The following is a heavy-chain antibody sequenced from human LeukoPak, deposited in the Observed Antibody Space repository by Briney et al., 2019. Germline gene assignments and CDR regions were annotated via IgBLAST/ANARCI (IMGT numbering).Heavy chain of an antibody. V-gene: IGHV3-48*01. CDR1: GFIFSNYN. J-gene: IGHJ4*02. CDR2: ISSSSDTI. CDR3: SMSFMN. Sequence: GGSLRLSCAASGFIFSNYNMNWVRQAPGKGLEWVAYISSSSDTIYYRDSVKGRFTIYSDNSKHSLYLHVNRLTGERTAVHYFSMSFMNGGQGNRVTVLS. D-gene: IGHD3-16*01.